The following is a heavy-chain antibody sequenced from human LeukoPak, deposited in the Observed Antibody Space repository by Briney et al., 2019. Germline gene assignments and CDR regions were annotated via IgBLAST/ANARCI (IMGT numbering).Heavy chain of an antibody. D-gene: IGHD6-13*01. CDR1: GGSISSYY. V-gene: IGHV4-59*08. CDR2: IYYSGST. J-gene: IGHJ3*02. CDR3: ARLSKQQLGNAFDI. Sequence: PSETLSVTCTVSGGSISSYYWSWIRQPPGKGLEWIGYIYYSGSTNYNPSLKSRVTISVDTSKNQFSLKLSSVTAADTAVYYCARLSKQQLGNAFDIWGQGTMVTVSS.